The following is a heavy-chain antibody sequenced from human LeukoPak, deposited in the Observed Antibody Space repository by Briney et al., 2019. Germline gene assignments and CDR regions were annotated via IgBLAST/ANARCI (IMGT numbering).Heavy chain of an antibody. CDR1: GGSFSGYY. CDR3: ARQPLGGRFLEWLTN. Sequence: SETLSLTCAVYGGSFSGYYWSWIRQPPGKGLEWIGEINHSGSTYYNPSLKSRVTISVDTSKNQFSLKLSSVTAADTAVYYCARQPLGGRFLEWLTNWGQGTLVTVSS. D-gene: IGHD3-3*01. V-gene: IGHV4-34*01. J-gene: IGHJ4*02. CDR2: INHSGST.